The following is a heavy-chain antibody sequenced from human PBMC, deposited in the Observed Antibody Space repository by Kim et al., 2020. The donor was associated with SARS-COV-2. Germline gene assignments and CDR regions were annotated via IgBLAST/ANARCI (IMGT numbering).Heavy chain of an antibody. D-gene: IGHD3-10*01. V-gene: IGHV4-31*02. CDR3: VLWFAAPRWFDP. J-gene: IGHJ5*02. Sequence: YHNPSLKGRVTISVDTSKNRFSLKLSSVTAADTAVYYCVLWFAAPRWFDPWGQGTLVTVSS.